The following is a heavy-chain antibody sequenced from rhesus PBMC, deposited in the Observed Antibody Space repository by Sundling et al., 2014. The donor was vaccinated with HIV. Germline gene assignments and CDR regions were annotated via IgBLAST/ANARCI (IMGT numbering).Heavy chain of an antibody. CDR1: GFTFSDYG. J-gene: IGHJ6*01. CDR2: INSDGGST. V-gene: IGHV3S42*01. Sequence: EVQLVETGGGLVQPGGSLKLSCEASGFTFSDYGLSWVRQAPGKGLEWVSAINSDGGSTYYADSVKGRFTISRDNSKKTLSLQMNSLRVEDTAVYYCAKGGRAVLPMDSWGQGVVVTVSS. D-gene: IGHD2-15*01. CDR3: AKGGRAVLPMDS.